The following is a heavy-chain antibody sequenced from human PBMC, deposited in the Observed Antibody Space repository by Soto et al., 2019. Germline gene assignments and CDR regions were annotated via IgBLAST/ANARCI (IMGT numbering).Heavy chain of an antibody. CDR3: ARDLGYYDILTGYPPQYYGMDV. D-gene: IGHD3-9*01. CDR2: IIPIFGTA. J-gene: IGHJ6*02. Sequence: GASVKVSCKASGGTFSNYAISWVRQAPGQGLEWMGGIIPIFGTANYAQKFQGRVTITADKSTSTAYMELSSLRSEDTAVYYCARDLGYYDILTGYPPQYYGMDVWGQGTTVTVSS. CDR1: GGTFSNYA. V-gene: IGHV1-69*06.